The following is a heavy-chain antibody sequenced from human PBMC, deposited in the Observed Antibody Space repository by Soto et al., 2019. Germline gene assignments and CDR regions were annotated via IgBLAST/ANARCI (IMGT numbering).Heavy chain of an antibody. CDR1: GYTFNTYF. CDR2: ISPHNVNT. J-gene: IGHJ4*02. Sequence: HVQLVQSGGELKKPGASVKVSCNTSGYTFNTYFITWVRQAPGQGLEWMGWISPHNVNTNYAEKFQGRVTMTTNTITKTAYMELRNLRFDDTAVYYCARDTSNSFDYWGQGTPVTVSS. CDR3: ARDTSNSFDY. V-gene: IGHV1-18*01. D-gene: IGHD2-2*01.